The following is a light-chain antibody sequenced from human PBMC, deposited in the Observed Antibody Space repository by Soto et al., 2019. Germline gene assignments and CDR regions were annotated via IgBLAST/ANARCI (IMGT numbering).Light chain of an antibody. CDR1: SSDVGGYNY. V-gene: IGLV2-11*01. CDR3: CSYAGSYTLWV. J-gene: IGLJ3*02. CDR2: DVS. Sequence: QSVLTQPRSVSGSPGQSVTISCTGTSSDVGGYNYVSWYQQYPGKAPKLIIYDVSKRPSGVPDRFSGSKSGNTASLTISGLQAEDEADYYRCSYAGSYTLWVFGGGTKVTVL.